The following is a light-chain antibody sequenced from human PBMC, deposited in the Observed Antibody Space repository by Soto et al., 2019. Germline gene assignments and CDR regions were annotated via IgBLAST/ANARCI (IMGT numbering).Light chain of an antibody. J-gene: IGKJ4*01. V-gene: IGKV1-27*01. CDR1: QGISNY. Sequence: DIQMTQSPSSLSASVGDRVTITCRASQGISNYLAWYQQIPGKVTKLLISAASTLHSGVPTRFSGSGSVTDFTFTITSLQPEDVATYYCQKNTNVPTFGGGTKVEIK. CDR2: AAS. CDR3: QKNTNVPT.